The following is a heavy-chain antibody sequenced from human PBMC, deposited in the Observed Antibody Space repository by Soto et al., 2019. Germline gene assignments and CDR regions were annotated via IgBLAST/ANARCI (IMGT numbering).Heavy chain of an antibody. CDR3: ARSPSSGWYYFDY. D-gene: IGHD6-19*01. Sequence: GGSLRLSCAASGFTLRNYWMYWVRQAPGKGLVWVSRINSDGSTTSYADSVKGRFTISRDNAKNTLYLQMNSLRVEDTAVYYCARSPSSGWYYFDYWGQGTLVTVSS. CDR2: INSDGSTT. V-gene: IGHV3-74*01. CDR1: GFTLRNYW. J-gene: IGHJ4*02.